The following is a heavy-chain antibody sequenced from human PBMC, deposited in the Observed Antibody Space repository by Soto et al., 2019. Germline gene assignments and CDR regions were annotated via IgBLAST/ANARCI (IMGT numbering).Heavy chain of an antibody. V-gene: IGHV6-1*01. D-gene: IGHD1-26*01. CDR3: ARGEGATHWFDP. Sequence: SETLSLACAISGDIVSSNSSAWNWIRQSPSRGLEWLGRTYYRSKWYNDYAVSVKSRITINPDTSKNQFSLQLNSVTPEDTAVYYCARGEGATHWFDPWGQGTLVTVS. CDR2: TYYRSKWYN. J-gene: IGHJ5*02. CDR1: GDIVSSNSSA.